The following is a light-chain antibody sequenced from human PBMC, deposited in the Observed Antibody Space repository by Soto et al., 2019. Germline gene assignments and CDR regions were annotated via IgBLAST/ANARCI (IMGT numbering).Light chain of an antibody. CDR2: DVT. CDR1: SSDVGGYNY. J-gene: IGLJ1*01. V-gene: IGLV2-11*01. CDR3: CSYAGSYTYV. Sequence: QYVLTQPRSLSGSRGQSVTISCTGTSSDVGGYNYVSWYQHHPGKAPKLMIYDVTKRPSGVRDRFSASKSGNTAPLTISGLQAEDEADYYFCSYAGSYTYVYGTGTKVTVL.